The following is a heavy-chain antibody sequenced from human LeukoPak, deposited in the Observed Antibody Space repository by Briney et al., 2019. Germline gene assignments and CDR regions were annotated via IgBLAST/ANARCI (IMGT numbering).Heavy chain of an antibody. D-gene: IGHD7-27*01. CDR1: GGSISSYY. CDR3: ARHTGGWGSFDY. V-gene: IGHV4-59*08. J-gene: IGHJ4*02. Sequence: PSETLSLTCTVYGGSISSYYWSWIRQPPGKGLQWIGYIYYSGSTNYNPPLKSRVTISVDTSKKQFSLKLSSVTAADTAVYYCARHTGGWGSFDYWGQGTLVTVSS. CDR2: IYYSGST.